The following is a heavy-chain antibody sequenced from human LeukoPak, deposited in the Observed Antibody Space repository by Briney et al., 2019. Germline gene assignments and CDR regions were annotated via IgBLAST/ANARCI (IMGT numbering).Heavy chain of an antibody. V-gene: IGHV3-23*01. D-gene: IGHD4-17*01. J-gene: IGHJ6*02. CDR1: GFTFSSYA. CDR2: ISGSGGST. Sequence: PGGSLRLSCAASGFTFSSYAMSWVRQAPGKGLEWVSAISGSGGSTYYADSVKGRFTISRDNSKNTLYLQMNSLRAEDTAVYYCAKEGSSRDYWVPYYSYGMDVWGQGTTVTVSS. CDR3: AKEGSSRDYWVPYYSYGMDV.